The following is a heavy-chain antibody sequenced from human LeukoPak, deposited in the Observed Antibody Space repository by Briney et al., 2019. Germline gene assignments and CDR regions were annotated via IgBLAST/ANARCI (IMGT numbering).Heavy chain of an antibody. Sequence: GGSLRLSCAASGFTFSSYAMSWVRQAPGKGLEWVSYISSSGSTIYYADSVKGRFTISRDNAKNSLYLQMNSLRAEDTAVYYCARVDSSGWYRRFDPWGQGTLVTVSS. J-gene: IGHJ5*02. V-gene: IGHV3-48*04. CDR3: ARVDSSGWYRRFDP. CDR2: ISSSGSTI. CDR1: GFTFSSYA. D-gene: IGHD6-19*01.